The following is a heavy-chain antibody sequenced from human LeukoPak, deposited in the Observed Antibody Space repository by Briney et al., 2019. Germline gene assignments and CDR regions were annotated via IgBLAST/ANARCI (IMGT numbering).Heavy chain of an antibody. D-gene: IGHD1-26*01. CDR1: GVTISRYY. CDR3: ARDRRRDLLHAFDI. V-gene: IGHV4-59*01. J-gene: IGHJ3*02. CDR2: IDYSGST. Sequence: SETLSLTCTASGVTISRYYWSWIRQPPGKGLEWIAYIDYSGSTNYNPSLKSRLTISLDASKNQFSLKLSSVTAADTAVYYCARDRRRDLLHAFDIWGQGTMVTVSS.